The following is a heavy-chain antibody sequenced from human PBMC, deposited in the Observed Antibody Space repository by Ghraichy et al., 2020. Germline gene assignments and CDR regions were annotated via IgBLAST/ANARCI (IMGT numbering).Heavy chain of an antibody. D-gene: IGHD3-22*01. Sequence: SETLSLTCTVSGGSISGYYWSWLRQPPGKGLGWIGYISYSGSTRYTPSLKSRVTMSIDTSRNQFSLKVTSVTAADTAVYYCARVLLSNYYDSRLEREATYYFDYWGQGSLVTVSS. J-gene: IGHJ4*02. CDR1: GGSISGYY. CDR2: ISYSGST. CDR3: ARVLLSNYYDSRLEREATYYFDY. V-gene: IGHV4-59*01.